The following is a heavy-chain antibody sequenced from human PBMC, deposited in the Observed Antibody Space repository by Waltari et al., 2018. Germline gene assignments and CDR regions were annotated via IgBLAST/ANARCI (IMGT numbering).Heavy chain of an antibody. CDR3: ARHPAMTIMLWYFDL. CDR2: IYYSGSA. J-gene: IGHJ2*01. Sequence: QLRLQESGPGLVKPSETLSLTCTVSGGSISSSSYYWVWIRQPPGMGLGGIGSIYYSGSAYYTPSRKRRVTISVDTSKNQFSLKLSSVTAADTAVYYCARHPAMTIMLWYFDLWGRGTLVTVSS. D-gene: IGHD2-8*01. V-gene: IGHV4-39*01. CDR1: GGSISSSSYY.